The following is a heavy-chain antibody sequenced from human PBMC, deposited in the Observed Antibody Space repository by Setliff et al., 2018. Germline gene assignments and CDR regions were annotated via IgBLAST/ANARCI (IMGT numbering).Heavy chain of an antibody. CDR3: ARGPRYSGSYYVNY. CDR2: INHSGSS. J-gene: IGHJ4*02. D-gene: IGHD1-26*01. Sequence: PSKTLSLTCAVYGGSFSDYYWTWIRQPPGKGLEWIGEINHSGSSNYNPSLKSRVTISVDTSKNQFSLNLSSVTAADTAVYYCARGPRYSGSYYVNYWGQGTLVTVSS. CDR1: GGSFSDYY. V-gene: IGHV4-34*01.